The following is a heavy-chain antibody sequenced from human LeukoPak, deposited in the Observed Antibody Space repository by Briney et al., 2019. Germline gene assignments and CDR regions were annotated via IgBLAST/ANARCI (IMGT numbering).Heavy chain of an antibody. CDR1: GGSISTNDYF. D-gene: IGHD4-17*01. V-gene: IGHV4-30-4*01. CDR2: IHYSGIT. CDR3: ARAPLTTATSDYFDL. J-gene: IGHJ4*02. Sequence: SSETLSLTCTVSGGSISTNDYFWSWIRQSPEKGLEWIGYIHYSGITKSNPSLESRLTLSVDTSKNQLSLRLTSVTAADTAVYYCARAPLTTATSDYFDLWGLGTLVTVSS.